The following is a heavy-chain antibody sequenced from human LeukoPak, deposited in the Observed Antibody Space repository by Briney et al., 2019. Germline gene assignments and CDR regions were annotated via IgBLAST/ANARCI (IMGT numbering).Heavy chain of an antibody. D-gene: IGHD3-16*02. CDR2: IYYSGST. J-gene: IGHJ6*02. CDR1: GGSISSYY. Sequence: SETLSLTCTVSGGSISSYYWSWIRQPPGKGLEWIGYIYYSGSTNYNPSLKSRVTISVDTSKNQFSLKLSSVTAADTAVYYCXXGEGNDYVWGSYRIISGLDVWGQGTTVTVSS. V-gene: IGHV4-59*01. CDR3: XXGEGNDYVWGSYRIISGLDV.